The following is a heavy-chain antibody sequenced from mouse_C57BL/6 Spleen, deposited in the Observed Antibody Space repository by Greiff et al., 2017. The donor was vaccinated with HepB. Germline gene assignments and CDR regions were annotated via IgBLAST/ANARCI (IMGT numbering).Heavy chain of an antibody. J-gene: IGHJ4*01. CDR2: ISSGGSYT. D-gene: IGHD1-1*01. CDR3: AIHYYGSSPYAMDY. Sequence: EVKLQESGGDLVKPGGSLKLSCAASGFTFSSYGMSWVRQTPDKRLEWVATISSGGSYTYYPDSVKGRFTISRDNAKNTLYLQMSSLKSEDTAMYYCAIHYYGSSPYAMDYWGQGTSVTVSS. V-gene: IGHV5-6*01. CDR1: GFTFSSYG.